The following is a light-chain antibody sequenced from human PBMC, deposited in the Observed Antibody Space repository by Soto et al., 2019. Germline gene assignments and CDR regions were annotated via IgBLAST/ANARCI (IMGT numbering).Light chain of an antibody. CDR1: SSDVGVYNS. CDR2: EVS. V-gene: IGLV2-8*01. J-gene: IGLJ2*01. Sequence: QSALTQPPSASGAPGQSVTISCTGTSSDVGVYNSVSWYQQHPGKAPKLMIYEVSKRPSRVTDRFSCSKSGNTASLTVSGLQAEDEADYYCSTYAGSNNLVLGVGTKLTVL. CDR3: STYAGSNNLV.